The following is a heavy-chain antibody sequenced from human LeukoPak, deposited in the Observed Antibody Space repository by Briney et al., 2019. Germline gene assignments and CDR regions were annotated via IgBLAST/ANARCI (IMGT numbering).Heavy chain of an antibody. J-gene: IGHJ4*02. V-gene: IGHV3-21*01. Sequence: PGGSLRLSCTASGFSFLTYTMKWVRQAPGKGLEWVASISSSSTYIYYADSVKGRFTISRDNAKNSLYLQMNSLRAEDTAVYYCARDPPDYYDSSGYHYFDYWGQGTLVTVSS. D-gene: IGHD3-22*01. CDR2: ISSSSTYI. CDR3: ARDPPDYYDSSGYHYFDY. CDR1: GFSFLTYT.